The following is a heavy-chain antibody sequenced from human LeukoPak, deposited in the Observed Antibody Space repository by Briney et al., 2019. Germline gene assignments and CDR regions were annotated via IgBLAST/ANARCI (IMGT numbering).Heavy chain of an antibody. CDR3: ARDRSNSDF. CDR2: IRADKGKT. D-gene: IGHD4-11*01. V-gene: IGHV1-18*01. CDR1: GYRFKTYG. J-gene: IGHJ4*02. Sequence: ASVKVSCKTSGYRFKTYGISWVRQAPGQGLEWMGWIRADKGKTDYAQKFQDRLTMTIDTSTNTAYMELRSLRSDDTAIYYCARDRSNSDFWGQGTLVTVS.